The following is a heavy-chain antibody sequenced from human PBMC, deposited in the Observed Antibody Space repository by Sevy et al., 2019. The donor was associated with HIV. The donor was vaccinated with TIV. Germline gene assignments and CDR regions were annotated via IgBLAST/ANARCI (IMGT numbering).Heavy chain of an antibody. V-gene: IGHV1-3*01. Sequence: ASVKVSCKASGYTFTSYATHWVRLAPGQRLEWMGWINAGNGNTEYAQTFQGRVTITRDTSASTAYMELSSLRSEDTAVYYCARDPHVQGNHPMVSFFDYWGQGTLVTVSS. CDR1: GYTFTSYA. CDR2: INAGNGNT. J-gene: IGHJ4*02. D-gene: IGHD3-10*01. CDR3: ARDPHVQGNHPMVSFFDY.